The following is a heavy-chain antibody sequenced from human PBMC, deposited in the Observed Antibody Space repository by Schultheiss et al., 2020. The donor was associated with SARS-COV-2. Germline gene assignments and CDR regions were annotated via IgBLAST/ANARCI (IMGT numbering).Heavy chain of an antibody. D-gene: IGHD6-19*01. V-gene: IGHV3-33*01. J-gene: IGHJ6*02. Sequence: GGSLRLSCAASGFTFSTYGMHWVRQAPGKGLEWVAVIWYDGSNKYYADSVKGRFTISRDNSKNTLYLQMNSLRAEDTAVYYCARDSEAVAGTGAWWGGYYYYGMDVWGQGTTVTVSS. CDR3: ARDSEAVAGTGAWWGGYYYYGMDV. CDR2: IWYDGSNK. CDR1: GFTFSTYG.